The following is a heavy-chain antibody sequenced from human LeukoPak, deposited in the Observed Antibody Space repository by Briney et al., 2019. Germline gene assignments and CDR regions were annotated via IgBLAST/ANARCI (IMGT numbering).Heavy chain of an antibody. CDR2: IYYSGST. Sequence: PLETLSLTCAVSVGSISSYYWSWIRQPPGKGLEWIGYIYYSGSTNYNPSLKSRATISVDTSKNQFSLKLSSETAADTAVYYCARGARAKTTVYYYYYMDVWGKGTTVTVSS. J-gene: IGHJ6*03. CDR1: VGSISSYY. V-gene: IGHV4-59*01. D-gene: IGHD4-17*01. CDR3: ARGARAKTTVYYYYYMDV.